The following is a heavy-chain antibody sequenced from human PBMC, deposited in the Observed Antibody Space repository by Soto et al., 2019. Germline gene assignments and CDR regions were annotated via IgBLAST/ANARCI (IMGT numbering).Heavy chain of an antibody. CDR1: GGSFRGYY. CDR2: INHSGST. D-gene: IGHD3-16*01. J-gene: IGHJ4*02. Sequence: LSLTCAVYGGSFRGYYWSWIRQPPGEGLEWIGEINHSGSTNYNPSLKSRVTISVDTSKNQFSLKLSSVTAADTAVYYCARRGGVMWGQGTLVTVSS. V-gene: IGHV4-34*01. CDR3: ARRGGVM.